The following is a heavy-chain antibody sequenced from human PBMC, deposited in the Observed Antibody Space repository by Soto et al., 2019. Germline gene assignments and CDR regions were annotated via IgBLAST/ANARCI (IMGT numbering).Heavy chain of an antibody. Sequence: ASVKVSCKASGYTFTGYYMHWVRQAPGQGLDWMGWINPNRGGTNYAQKFQGWVTMTRDTSISTAYMELSRLRSDDTAVYYCARVMEYYDSSGFSSAFDIWGQRTMVTL. D-gene: IGHD3-22*01. J-gene: IGHJ3*02. CDR1: GYTFTGYY. V-gene: IGHV1-2*04. CDR3: ARVMEYYDSSGFSSAFDI. CDR2: INPNRGGT.